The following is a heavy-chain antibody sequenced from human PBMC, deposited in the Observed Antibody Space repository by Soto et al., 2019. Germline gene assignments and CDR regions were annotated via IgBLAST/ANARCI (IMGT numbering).Heavy chain of an antibody. J-gene: IGHJ4*01. V-gene: IGHV3-30-3*01. CDR2: VSPEEAIK. CDR1: GFTFSYYE. D-gene: IGHD3-10*01. Sequence: GESLKISCAASGFTFSYYEMHWVRQAPGKGLEWVAVVSPEEAIKIYSESVKGRFTVSRDNSKSTLYLQMDSLRPDDTAVYYCAKDMFRGVPDYFDYWGHGTRVNVAS. CDR3: AKDMFRGVPDYFDY.